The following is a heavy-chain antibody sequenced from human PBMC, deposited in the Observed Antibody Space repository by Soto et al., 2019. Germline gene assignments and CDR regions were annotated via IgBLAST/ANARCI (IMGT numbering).Heavy chain of an antibody. CDR3: ATSYGSGSAHFDY. J-gene: IGHJ4*02. D-gene: IGHD3-10*01. V-gene: IGHV1-69*02. CDR2: IIPILRMA. Sequence: QVQLVQSGAEVKMPGSSVKVSCTASGGTFTSYTFSRVRQVPGQGLEWMGRIIPILRMADFAQKFQGRVTINADESTSTVYMKLSSLRSEATAVYYCATSYGSGSAHFDYWGQGTLVTVS. CDR1: GGTFTSYT.